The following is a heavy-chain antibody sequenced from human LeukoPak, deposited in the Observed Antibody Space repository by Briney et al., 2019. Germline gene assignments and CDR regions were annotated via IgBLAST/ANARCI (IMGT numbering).Heavy chain of an antibody. V-gene: IGHV4-38-2*02. CDR3: ARHRFFDSTGYYYDFDY. D-gene: IGHD3-22*01. CDR2: IYHSGST. J-gene: IGHJ4*02. Sequence: SETLSLTCTVSGYSISSGYYWGWIRQPPGKGLEWIGSIYHSGSTFYNPSLKSRVTISIDTSKNQVSLKLSSVTAADTAVYYCARHRFFDSTGYYYDFDYWGQGTLVTVSS. CDR1: GYSISSGYY.